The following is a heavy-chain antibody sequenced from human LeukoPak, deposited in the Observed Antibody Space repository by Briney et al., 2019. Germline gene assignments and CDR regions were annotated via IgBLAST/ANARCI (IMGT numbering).Heavy chain of an antibody. J-gene: IGHJ4*02. CDR2: IYYSGST. CDR3: ARISGLVMHMGADY. CDR1: GGSISSSSYY. V-gene: IGHV4-39*01. Sequence: PSETLSLTCTVSGGSISSSSYYWGWIRQPPGKGLEWIGSIYYSGSTYYNPSLKSRVTISVDTSKNQFSLKLSSVTAADTAVYYCARISGLVMHMGADYWGQGTLVTVSS. D-gene: IGHD3/OR15-3a*01.